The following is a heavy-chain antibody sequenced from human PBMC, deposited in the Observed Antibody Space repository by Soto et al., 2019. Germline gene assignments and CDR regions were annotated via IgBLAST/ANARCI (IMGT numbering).Heavy chain of an antibody. CDR2: IYYSVSI. CDR1: SYSFNNHY. CDR3: ARANWYSEY. J-gene: IGHJ4*02. Sequence: SDTLSLTCIYTSYSFNNHYWSWIRQPPGKGLEWIGYIYYSVSINYNPSLKSRVTISVDTSKNHFSLNLTSLTAADTAIYYCARANWYSEYWGQG. V-gene: IGHV4-59*07. D-gene: IGHD7-27*01.